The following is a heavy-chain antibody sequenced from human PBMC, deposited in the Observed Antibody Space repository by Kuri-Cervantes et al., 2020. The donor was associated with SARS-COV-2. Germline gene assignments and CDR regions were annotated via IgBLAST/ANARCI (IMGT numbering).Heavy chain of an antibody. V-gene: IGHV3-15*01. CDR1: GLTFTDAW. J-gene: IGHJ4*02. Sequence: GESLKISCAASGLTFTDAWMTWVRQAPGKGLEWVGRIRSKTDAGTTDYAAPVKGRFTISRDDSIHTLYLQMNSLKTEDTAVYYCARTGGANYYDSSGYYNWGQGTLVTVSS. CDR3: ARTGGANYYDSSGYYN. D-gene: IGHD3-22*01. CDR2: IRSKTDAGTT.